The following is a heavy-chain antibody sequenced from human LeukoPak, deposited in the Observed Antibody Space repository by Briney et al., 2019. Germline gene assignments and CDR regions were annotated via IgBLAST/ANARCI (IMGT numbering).Heavy chain of an antibody. CDR1: GFTFSIYS. V-gene: IGHV3-21*05. J-gene: IGHJ4*02. Sequence: PGGSLRLSCVASGFTFSIYSMNWVRQAPGKGLEWVSYISKNSDDIYNADSVRGRFTISRDNAKNSLYLQMNSLRAEDTAGYYCARVRPGYYCDYWGQGILVTVSS. CDR3: ARVRPGYYCDY. CDR2: ISKNSDDI.